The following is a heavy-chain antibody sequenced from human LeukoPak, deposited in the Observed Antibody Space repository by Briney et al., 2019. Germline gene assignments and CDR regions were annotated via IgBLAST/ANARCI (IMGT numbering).Heavy chain of an antibody. D-gene: IGHD6-19*01. CDR1: GGSISSSSYY. Sequence: SETLSLTCTVSGGSISSSSYYWGWIRQPPGKGLEWIGSIYYSGSTYYNPSLKSRVTISVDTSKNQFSLKLSSVTAADTAVYYCARRRIAVAGTGSDYFDYWGQGTLVTVSS. CDR3: ARRRIAVAGTGSDYFDY. J-gene: IGHJ4*02. V-gene: IGHV4-39*01. CDR2: IYYSGST.